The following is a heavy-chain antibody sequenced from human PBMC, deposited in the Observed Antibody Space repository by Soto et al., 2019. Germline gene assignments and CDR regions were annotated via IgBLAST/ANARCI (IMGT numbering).Heavy chain of an antibody. CDR3: ANEGGVISFDAFYI. CDR2: IIPILGIA. CDR1: GGTFSSYT. Sequence: QVQLVQSGAAVKKPGSSVKVSCKASGGTFSSYTISWVRQAPGQGLEWMGRIIPILGIANYAQKFKGRVTITADKSTSTDYMELSRLSSEDTAVYDCANEGGVISFDAFYIWGQGTLVTVSS. D-gene: IGHD3-16*02. V-gene: IGHV1-69*02. J-gene: IGHJ3*02.